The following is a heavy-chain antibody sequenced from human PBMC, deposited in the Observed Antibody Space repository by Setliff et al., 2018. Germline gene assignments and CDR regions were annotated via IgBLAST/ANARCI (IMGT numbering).Heavy chain of an antibody. D-gene: IGHD6-13*01. J-gene: IGHJ3*02. CDR1: GFSLSDHY. CDR3: AKDGQQEAPYAFDM. CDR2: ISNGGGAV. Sequence: LRLSCAASGFSLSDHYVDWVRQAPGKGLEWISYISNGGGAVKYADSVKGRFTISRDNAKSSLYLQMNSLRAEDTAVYYCAKDGQQEAPYAFDMWGQGTMVTVSS. V-gene: IGHV3-11*04.